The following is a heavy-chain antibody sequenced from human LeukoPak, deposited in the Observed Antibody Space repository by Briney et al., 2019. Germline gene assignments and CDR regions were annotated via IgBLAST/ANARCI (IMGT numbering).Heavy chain of an antibody. CDR3: ARGYYYDSSGYPGYDAFDI. Sequence: SVKVSCKASGGTFISYAISWVRQAPGQGLEWMGGIIPIFGTANYAQKFQGRVTITTDESTSTAYMELSSLRSEDTAVYYCARGYYYDSSGYPGYDAFDIWGQGTMVTVSS. CDR1: GGTFISYA. D-gene: IGHD3-22*01. J-gene: IGHJ3*02. CDR2: IIPIFGTA. V-gene: IGHV1-69*05.